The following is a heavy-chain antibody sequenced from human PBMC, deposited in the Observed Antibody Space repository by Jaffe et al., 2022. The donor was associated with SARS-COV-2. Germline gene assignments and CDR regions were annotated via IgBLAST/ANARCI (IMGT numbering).Heavy chain of an antibody. CDR3: ARVIDPEGYYDSSGYWDY. D-gene: IGHD3-22*01. CDR2: IYYSGST. J-gene: IGHJ4*02. V-gene: IGHV4-59*01. Sequence: QVQLQESGPGLVKPSETLSLTCTVSGGSISSYYWSWIRQPPGKGLEWIGYIYYSGSTNYNPSLKSRVTISVDTSKNQFSLKLSSVTAADTAVYYCARVIDPEGYYDSSGYWDYWGQGTLVTVSS. CDR1: GGSISSYY.